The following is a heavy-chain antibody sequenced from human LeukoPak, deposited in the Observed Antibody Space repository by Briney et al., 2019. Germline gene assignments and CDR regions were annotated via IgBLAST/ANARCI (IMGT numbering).Heavy chain of an antibody. CDR1: GGSISNYY. V-gene: IGHV4-59*08. D-gene: IGHD1-26*01. J-gene: IGHJ4*02. Sequence: SETLSLTCTVSGGSISNYYWSWIRQPPGKGLEWIGYIYYSGSTNYNPPLDSRVTISVDTSKKQFSLKLTSVTAADTAVYYCARWTSGTYYFDLWGQGTLVTVSS. CDR3: ARWTSGTYYFDL. CDR2: IYYSGST.